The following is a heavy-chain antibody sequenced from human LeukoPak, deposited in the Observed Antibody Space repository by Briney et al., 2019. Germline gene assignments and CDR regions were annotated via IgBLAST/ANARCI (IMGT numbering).Heavy chain of an antibody. J-gene: IGHJ4*02. CDR1: GFTFSNFG. D-gene: IGHD6-19*01. CDR3: AIDRYSSGWYTFDY. CDR2: ISSSSSYI. V-gene: IGHV3-21*01. Sequence: GGSPRLSCAASGFTFSNFGINWVRHAPQEGLEWVSSISSSSSYITYADSAKGRFTISRDNAKNSLDLQMNSLRAEDTAVYYCAIDRYSSGWYTFDYWGQGTLVTVSS.